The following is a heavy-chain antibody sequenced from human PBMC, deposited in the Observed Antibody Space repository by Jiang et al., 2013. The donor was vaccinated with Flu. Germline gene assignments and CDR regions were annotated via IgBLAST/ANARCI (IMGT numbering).Heavy chain of an antibody. Sequence: GAEVKKPGESLKISCKGSGYSFTSYWIGWVRQMPGKGLEWMGIIYPGDSDTRYSPSFQGQATISADKSISTAYLQWSSLKASDTAMYYCARGVVVPAAIALGADWFDPWGQGTLVTVSS. J-gene: IGHJ5*02. CDR2: IYPGDSDT. CDR3: ARGVVVPAAIALGADWFDP. V-gene: IGHV5-51*01. CDR1: GYSFTSYW. D-gene: IGHD2-2*01.